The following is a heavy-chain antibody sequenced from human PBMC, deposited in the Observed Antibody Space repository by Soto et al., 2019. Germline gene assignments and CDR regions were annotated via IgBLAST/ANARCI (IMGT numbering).Heavy chain of an antibody. CDR3: ARHRIFPTVHGDSDAFDI. CDR1: GGSISSSSYY. D-gene: IGHD4-17*01. J-gene: IGHJ3*02. V-gene: IGHV4-39*01. CDR2: IYYSGST. Sequence: SETLSLTCTVSGGSISSSSYYWGWIRQPPGKGLEWIGSIYYSGSTYYNPSLKSRVTISVDTSKNQFSLKLSSVTAADTAVYYCARHRIFPTVHGDSDAFDIWGQGTMVTVSS.